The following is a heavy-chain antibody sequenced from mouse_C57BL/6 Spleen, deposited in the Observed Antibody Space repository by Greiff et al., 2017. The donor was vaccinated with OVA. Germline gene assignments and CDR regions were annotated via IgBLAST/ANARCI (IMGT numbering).Heavy chain of an antibody. CDR2: IYPGDGDT. V-gene: IGHV1-80*01. Sequence: VQLQQSGAELVKPGASVKISCKASGYAFSSYWMNWVKQRPGKGLEWIGQIYPGDGDTNYNGKFKGKATLTADKSSSTAYMQLSSLTSEDSAVYFCARGYYDYDDYYAMDYWGQGTSVTVSS. CDR1: GYAFSSYW. D-gene: IGHD2-4*01. J-gene: IGHJ4*01. CDR3: ARGYYDYDDYYAMDY.